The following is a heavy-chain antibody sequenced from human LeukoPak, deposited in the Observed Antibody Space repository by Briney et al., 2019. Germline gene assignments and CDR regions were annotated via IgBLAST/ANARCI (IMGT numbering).Heavy chain of an antibody. CDR1: GFTFDDYA. CDR3: AKEYSSGWYVLDY. J-gene: IGHJ4*02. D-gene: IGHD6-19*01. Sequence: PGGSLRLSCAASGFTFDDYAMHWVRQAPGKGLEWVSGISWNSGSIGYADSVKGRFTISRDNAMNSLYLQMNSLRAEDTALYYCAKEYSSGWYVLDYWGQGTLVTVSS. CDR2: ISWNSGSI. V-gene: IGHV3-9*01.